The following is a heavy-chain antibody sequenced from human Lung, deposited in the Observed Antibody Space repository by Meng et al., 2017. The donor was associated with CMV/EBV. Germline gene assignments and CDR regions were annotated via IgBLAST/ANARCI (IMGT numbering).Heavy chain of an antibody. CDR3: VRDLSGSENV. CDR1: GFTTSSHW. CDR2: INPDGSEK. V-gene: IGHV3-7*03. D-gene: IGHD1-26*01. J-gene: IGHJ4*01. Sequence: SCAASGFTTSSHWMNWVRQAPGKGLEWVANINPDGSEKCYVDSVKGRFTISRDSAKNSVFLQMNSRRDDDTAVYYCVRDLSGSENVWGQGTLVTVSS.